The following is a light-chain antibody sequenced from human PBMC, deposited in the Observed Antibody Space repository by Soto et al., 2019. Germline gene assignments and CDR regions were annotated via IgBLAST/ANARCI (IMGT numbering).Light chain of an antibody. CDR1: SSDVGAYNY. CDR3: NSYTDSSTLV. CDR2: DVS. Sequence: QSVLTQPASVSGSPGQSITVSCTGTSSDVGAYNYVSWYQQHPGKAPKLIIYDVSNRPSGVSNRFSGSKSGNTASLTISGLQAEDEADYYCNSYTDSSTLVFGGRTKLTVL. V-gene: IGLV2-14*01. J-gene: IGLJ3*02.